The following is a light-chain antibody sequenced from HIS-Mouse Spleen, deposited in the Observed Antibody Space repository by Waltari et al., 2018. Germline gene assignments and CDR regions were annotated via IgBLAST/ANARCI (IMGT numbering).Light chain of an antibody. CDR2: EGS. CDR1: SSDVGSYNL. CDR3: CSYAGSSPYVV. Sequence: QSALTQPASVSGSPGQSITISCTGTSSDVGSYNLVSWYQQHPGKAPQPMIYEGSKRPSGVCNLCSGSKAGNTASLTISGLQAEDEADYYCCSYAGSSPYVVFGGGTKLTVL. J-gene: IGLJ2*01. V-gene: IGLV2-23*01.